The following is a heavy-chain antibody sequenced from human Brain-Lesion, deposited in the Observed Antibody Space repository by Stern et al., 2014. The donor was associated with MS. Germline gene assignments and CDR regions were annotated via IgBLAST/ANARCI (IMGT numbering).Heavy chain of an antibody. D-gene: IGHD3-10*01. CDR1: GFTFSSYG. CDR3: VKRGITEVRGVRLGDY. Sequence: VQLVESGGGVVQPGRSLRLTCTVSGFTFSSYGMHWVRHAPAKGLERLSVISYDGSDTYYAESVKGRFTISRDNSKNTLYLEMRSLRPEDTAVYYCVKRGITEVRGVRLGDYWGPGTLVIVSS. J-gene: IGHJ4*02. V-gene: IGHV3-30*18. CDR2: ISYDGSDT.